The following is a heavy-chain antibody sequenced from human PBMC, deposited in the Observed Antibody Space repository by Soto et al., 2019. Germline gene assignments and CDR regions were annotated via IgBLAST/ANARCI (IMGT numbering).Heavy chain of an antibody. CDR2: INHSGST. D-gene: IGHD3-16*01. J-gene: IGHJ4*02. CDR3: ARKHYHYVWAPPDY. CDR1: VGSFSGYY. Sequence: SETLSLTCAFYVGSFSGYYWSWIRQPPGKWLEWIGEINHSGSTHYNPSLKSRVTISVDTSKNQFSLKLSSVTAADTAVYYCARKHYHYVWAPPDYWGQGTLVNVSS. V-gene: IGHV4-34*01.